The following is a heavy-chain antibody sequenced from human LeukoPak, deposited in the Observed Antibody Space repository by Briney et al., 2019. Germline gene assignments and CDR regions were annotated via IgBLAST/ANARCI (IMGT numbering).Heavy chain of an antibody. Sequence: GSLRLSCAASGFTFSSYAMSWVRQAPGKGLEWVSAISGSGGSTYYADSVKGRFTISRDNSKNTLYLQMNSLRAEDTAVYYCAKVAGNSPIFGPSLIMGLGGMDVWGQGTTVTVSS. CDR1: GFTFSSYA. CDR3: AKVAGNSPIFGPSLIMGLGGMDV. J-gene: IGHJ6*02. D-gene: IGHD3-3*01. CDR2: ISGSGGST. V-gene: IGHV3-23*01.